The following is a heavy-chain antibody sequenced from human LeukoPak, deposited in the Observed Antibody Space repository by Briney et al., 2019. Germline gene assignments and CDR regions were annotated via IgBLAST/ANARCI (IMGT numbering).Heavy chain of an antibody. CDR3: ARGPPNWGYDY. V-gene: IGHV1-8*01. J-gene: IGHJ4*02. CDR2: MSPNSGDT. CDR1: GYTFTSYD. D-gene: IGHD7-27*01. Sequence: VASVKVSCKASGYTFTSYDFNWVRQATGQRPEWMGWMSPNSGDTGYAQEFQDRVTMTRNTSIGTAYMELSSLRSDDTAVYYCARGPPNWGYDYWGPGTLVTVSS.